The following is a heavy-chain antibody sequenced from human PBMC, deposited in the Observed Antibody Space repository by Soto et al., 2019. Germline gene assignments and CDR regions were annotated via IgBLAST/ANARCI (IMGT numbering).Heavy chain of an antibody. J-gene: IGHJ4*02. Sequence: QVQLQQWGAGLLKPSETLSLTCAVYGGSFSGYYWSWIRQPPGKGLEWIGEINHSGSTNYNPSLKSRVTISVDTSKNQFSPKLSSVTAADTAVYYCARNDYGYFMYSFDYLGQGLLVTVSS. V-gene: IGHV4-34*01. CDR1: GGSFSGYY. CDR3: ARNDYGYFMYSFDY. CDR2: INHSGST. D-gene: IGHD4-17*01.